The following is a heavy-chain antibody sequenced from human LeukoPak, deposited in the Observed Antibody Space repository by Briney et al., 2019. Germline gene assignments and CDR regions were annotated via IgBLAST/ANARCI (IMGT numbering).Heavy chain of an antibody. CDR1: GFTFSSYW. J-gene: IGHJ3*02. CDR2: IKQDGSEK. Sequence: PGGSLRLSCAASGFTFSSYWMSWVRQAPGKGLEWVANIKQDGSEKYYVDSVKGRFTISRDNAKNSLYLQMNSLRAEDTAVYYCARDEVGATMGDAFDIWGQGTMVTVSS. V-gene: IGHV3-7*05. D-gene: IGHD1-26*01. CDR3: ARDEVGATMGDAFDI.